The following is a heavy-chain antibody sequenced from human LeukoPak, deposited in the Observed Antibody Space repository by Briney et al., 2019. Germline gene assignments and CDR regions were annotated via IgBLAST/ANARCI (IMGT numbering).Heavy chain of an antibody. D-gene: IGHD3-10*01. Sequence: PGGSLRLSCAASGFTFSSYAMSWVRQAPGKGLEWVSAISGSGGSTYYADSVKGRFTISRDNSKNTLYLQMNSLRAEDTAVYYCAKGLYGSGSYYTGGFDYWGQGTLVTVSS. V-gene: IGHV3-23*01. CDR3: AKGLYGSGSYYTGGFDY. CDR2: ISGSGGST. CDR1: GFTFSSYA. J-gene: IGHJ4*02.